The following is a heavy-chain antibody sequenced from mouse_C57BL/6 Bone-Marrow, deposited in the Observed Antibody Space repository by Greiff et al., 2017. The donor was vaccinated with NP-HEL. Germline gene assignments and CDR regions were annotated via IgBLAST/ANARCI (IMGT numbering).Heavy chain of an antibody. J-gene: IGHJ4*01. CDR1: GYTFTSYW. V-gene: IGHV1-50*01. Sequence: QVQLQQPGAELVKPGASVKLSCKASGYTFTSYWMQWVKQRPGQGFEWIGEIDPSDSYTNYNQKFKGKATLTVDTSSSTAYMQLSSLTSEDSAVYYCASAYPYAMDYWGQGTSVTVSS. D-gene: IGHD2-10*01. CDR2: IDPSDSYT. CDR3: ASAYPYAMDY.